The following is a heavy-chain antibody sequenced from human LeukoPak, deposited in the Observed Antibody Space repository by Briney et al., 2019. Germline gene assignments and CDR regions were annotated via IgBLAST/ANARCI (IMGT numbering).Heavy chain of an antibody. J-gene: IGHJ6*03. Sequence: SVKVSCKASGGTFSSYAISWVRQAPGQGLEWMGRIIPIFGTANYAQKFQGRVTITTDESTSTAYMELSSLRSEDTAVYYCARGPVDTAMAIPGYYYMDVWGKGTTVTVSS. CDR1: GGTFSSYA. D-gene: IGHD5-18*01. CDR3: ARGPVDTAMAIPGYYYMDV. CDR2: IIPIFGTA. V-gene: IGHV1-69*05.